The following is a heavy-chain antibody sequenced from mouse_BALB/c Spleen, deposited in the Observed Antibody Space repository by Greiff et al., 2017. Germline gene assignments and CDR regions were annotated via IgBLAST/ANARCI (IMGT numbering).Heavy chain of an antibody. CDR3: ARGDYYGSSHY. V-gene: IGHV1-14*01. J-gene: IGHJ2*01. CDR1: GYTFTSYV. CDR2: INPYNDGT. D-gene: IGHD1-1*01. Sequence: VQLKESGPELVKPGASVKMSCKASGYTFTSYVMHWVKQKPGQGLEWIGYINPYNDGTKYNEKFKGKATLTSDKSSSTAYMELSSLTSEDSAVYYCARGDYYGSSHYWGQGTTLTVSS.